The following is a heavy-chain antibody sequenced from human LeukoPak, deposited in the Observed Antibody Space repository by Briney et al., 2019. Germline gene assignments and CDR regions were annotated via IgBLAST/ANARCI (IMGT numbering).Heavy chain of an antibody. CDR1: GFTVSSNY. D-gene: IGHD3-16*01. J-gene: IGHJ6*02. Sequence: GGSLRLSCAASGFTVSSNYMSWVRQAPGKGLEWVSSISGTGGRTYSADSVKGRFTISRDNSKNTLYLQMKNLRVEHTAVYYCAKGLHGGVGYGVDVWGQGTTVSVSS. CDR3: AKGLHGGVGYGVDV. V-gene: IGHV3-53*01. CDR2: ISGTGGRT.